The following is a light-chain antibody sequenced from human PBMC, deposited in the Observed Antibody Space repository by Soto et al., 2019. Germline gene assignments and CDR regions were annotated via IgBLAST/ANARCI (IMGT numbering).Light chain of an antibody. CDR3: QQYDSFST. CDR2: KAS. Sequence: EIQLTLFPVTVSASVGDRVTITRLLSQTMSSWLDWYQQKPGKAPKLLIYKASSIECGVPSRFSGSGSGTEFTLTISSLQAEDVAAYYCQQYDSFSTFGGGTKVDIK. V-gene: IGKV1-5*03. J-gene: IGKJ4*01. CDR1: QTMSSW.